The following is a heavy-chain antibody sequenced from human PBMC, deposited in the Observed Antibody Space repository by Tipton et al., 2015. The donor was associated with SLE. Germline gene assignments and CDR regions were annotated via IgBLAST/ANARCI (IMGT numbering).Heavy chain of an antibody. Sequence: LRLSCAVYGGSFSGYYWSWIRQPAGKGLEWIGYIYTSGSTNYNPSLKSRVTISVDTSKNQFSLKLSSVTAADTAVYYCARDGEWFGEFYFDYWGQGTLVTVSA. J-gene: IGHJ4*02. V-gene: IGHV4-4*09. CDR1: GGSFSGYY. CDR2: IYTSGST. D-gene: IGHD3-10*01. CDR3: ARDGEWFGEFYFDY.